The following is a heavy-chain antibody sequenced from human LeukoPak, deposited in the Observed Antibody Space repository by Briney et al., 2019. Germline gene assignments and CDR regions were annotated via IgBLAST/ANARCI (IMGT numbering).Heavy chain of an antibody. CDR1: GFSVSSNS. J-gene: IGHJ4*02. D-gene: IGHD3-10*01. CDR3: ARTDMVRGVYYFDY. V-gene: IGHV3-66*01. Sequence: GGSLRLSCATSGFSVSSNSMSWVRQAPGKGLEWVSVIYAGGSTYYADSVKGRFTISRDNSKNTVYLQMNSLRAEDTAVYYCARTDMVRGVYYFDYWGQGTLVTVSS. CDR2: IYAGGST.